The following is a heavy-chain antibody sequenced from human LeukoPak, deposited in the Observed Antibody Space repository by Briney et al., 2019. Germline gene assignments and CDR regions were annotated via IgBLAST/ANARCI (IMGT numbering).Heavy chain of an antibody. D-gene: IGHD3-10*01. Sequence: PSETLSLTCTVSGGSISSYYWSWIRQPPGKGLEWIGSIYHSGSTYYNPSLKSRVTISVDTSKNQFSLKLSSVTAADTAVYYCANFYYGPDYWGQGTLVTVSS. CDR3: ANFYYGPDY. CDR1: GGSISSYY. CDR2: IYHSGST. J-gene: IGHJ4*02. V-gene: IGHV4-59*04.